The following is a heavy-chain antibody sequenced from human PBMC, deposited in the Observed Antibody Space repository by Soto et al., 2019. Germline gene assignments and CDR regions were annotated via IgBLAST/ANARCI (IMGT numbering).Heavy chain of an antibody. CDR1: GYTLTELS. CDR3: ATGTWEPDAFDI. D-gene: IGHD1-26*01. V-gene: IGHV1-24*01. J-gene: IGHJ3*02. Sequence: ASVKVSCKVSGYTLTELSMHWVRQAPGKGLEWMGGFDPEDGETIYAQKFQGRVTMTEDTSTDTAFMELSILRSEDTAVYYCATGTWEPDAFDIWGQGTMVTVSS. CDR2: FDPEDGET.